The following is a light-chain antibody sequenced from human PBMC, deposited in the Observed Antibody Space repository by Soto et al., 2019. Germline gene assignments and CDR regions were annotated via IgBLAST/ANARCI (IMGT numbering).Light chain of an antibody. V-gene: IGKV3-15*01. J-gene: IGKJ1*01. CDR2: GAS. CDR3: QQYNNRPRT. Sequence: EIVMTESPATLSVSSGERATLSCRGSQRMSGNFAWDQQRPGQAARPLIYGASTRATGIPGRFSGSGSGTEFTLSISSLQSEDFAVYSCQQYNNRPRTFGKGTKV. CDR1: QRMSGN.